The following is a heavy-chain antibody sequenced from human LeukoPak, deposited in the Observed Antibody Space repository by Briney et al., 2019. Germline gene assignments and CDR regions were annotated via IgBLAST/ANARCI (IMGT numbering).Heavy chain of an antibody. D-gene: IGHD3-22*01. Sequence: GRSLRLSCAASGFTFSSDSMNWVRQAPGQGLEWVSAISSSSSDRYYADSVKGRFTISRDNAKNSLYLQMNSLRAEDTAVYYCARDSGVTYYYDSSGYSDAFDIWGQGTMVTVSS. CDR1: GFTFSSDS. CDR3: ARDSGVTYYYDSSGYSDAFDI. CDR2: ISSSSSDR. J-gene: IGHJ3*02. V-gene: IGHV3-21*01.